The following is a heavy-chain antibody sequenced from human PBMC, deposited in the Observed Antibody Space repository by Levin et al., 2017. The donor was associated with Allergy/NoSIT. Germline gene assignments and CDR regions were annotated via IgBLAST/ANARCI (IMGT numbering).Heavy chain of an antibody. D-gene: IGHD5-24*01. V-gene: IGHV3-48*03. CDR1: GFPFSSFE. Sequence: GGSLRLSCAASGFPFSSFEMNWVRQAPGKGLEWISYISSRGSTIYYGDSEKGRFSISRENAKNSMYLQMNSLRAEDTAVYYCARDHRGDGYISNAFDIWGQGTMVTVSS. CDR2: ISSRGSTI. CDR3: ARDHRGDGYISNAFDI. J-gene: IGHJ3*02.